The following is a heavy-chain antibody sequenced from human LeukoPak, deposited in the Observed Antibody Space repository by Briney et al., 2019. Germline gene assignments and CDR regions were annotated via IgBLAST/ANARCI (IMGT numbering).Heavy chain of an antibody. Sequence: GGSLRLSCAASGFTFSSYSMNWVRQAPGKGLEWVSSISSSSTYIHYADSVRGRFTVSRDNAKNALYLQMNSLRAEDTAVYYCAREGGYYGSGSQGYYFDYWGQGTLVTVSS. V-gene: IGHV3-21*01. CDR2: ISSSSTYI. J-gene: IGHJ4*02. CDR1: GFTFSSYS. CDR3: AREGGYYGSGSQGYYFDY. D-gene: IGHD3-10*01.